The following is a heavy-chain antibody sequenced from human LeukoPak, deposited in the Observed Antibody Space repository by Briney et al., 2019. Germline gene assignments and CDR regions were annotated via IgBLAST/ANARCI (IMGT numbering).Heavy chain of an antibody. CDR2: ISGYNDNT. Sequence: ASVKVSCKASGYTLTSYGISWVRQAPGQGLEWMGWISGYNDNTKYAQKFQGRVTMTTDTSTSTAYMDLRSLTSDDTAVYYCAKSSRRIPAANDYWGQGTLVTVSS. D-gene: IGHD2-2*01. CDR3: AKSSRRIPAANDY. V-gene: IGHV1-18*01. J-gene: IGHJ4*02. CDR1: GYTLTSYG.